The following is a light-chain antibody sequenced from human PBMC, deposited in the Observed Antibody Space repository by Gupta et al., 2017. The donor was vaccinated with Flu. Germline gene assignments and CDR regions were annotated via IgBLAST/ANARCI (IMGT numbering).Light chain of an antibody. Sequence: TFSSAGSTAVVANNYVSWYQQHPGKAPKFLIYEYSKRPSGIPDRFSGSKSGTTAILAITGLQTGDEADYYCGSSTPSLTDCVFGAGTRLTVV. V-gene: IGLV1-51*01. CDR2: EYS. CDR1: TAVVANNY. J-gene: IGLJ1*01. CDR3: GSSTPSLTDCV.